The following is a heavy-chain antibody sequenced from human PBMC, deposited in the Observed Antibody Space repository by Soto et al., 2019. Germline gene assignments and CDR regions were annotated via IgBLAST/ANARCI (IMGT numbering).Heavy chain of an antibody. Sequence: LRLSCAGSGFTFGDSYMSWIRQAPGKGLEWLSYISPGSRYPAYADSVKGRFTISRDNAKRPLYLQMMSLTAEDTAIYYCVRGGGGGLFDPWGQGTMVTVS. CDR1: GFTFGDSY. V-gene: IGHV3-11*06. D-gene: IGHD2-15*01. J-gene: IGHJ5*02. CDR2: ISPGSRYP. CDR3: VRGGGGGLFDP.